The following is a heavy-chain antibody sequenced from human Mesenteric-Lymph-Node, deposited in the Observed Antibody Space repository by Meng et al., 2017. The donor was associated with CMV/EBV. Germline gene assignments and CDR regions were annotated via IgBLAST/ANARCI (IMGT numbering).Heavy chain of an antibody. CDR3: ARRETNQLDFDH. D-gene: IGHD1-14*01. Sequence: ASVKVSCKASGYTFIKYGISWVRQAPGQGLEWMGWITAYSGNTNYAQKFQGRVTMTTDTSTSTVYMELRSLRSDDTAVYYCARRETNQLDFDHWGQGTLVTVSS. CDR2: ITAYSGNT. V-gene: IGHV1-18*01. J-gene: IGHJ4*02. CDR1: GYTFIKYG.